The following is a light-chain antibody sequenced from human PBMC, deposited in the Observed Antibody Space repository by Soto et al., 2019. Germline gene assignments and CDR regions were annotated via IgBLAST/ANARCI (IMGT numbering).Light chain of an antibody. Sequence: QSVLTQPPSVSGTPGQTVVISCSGSSSNIGAPYDVNWYRQIPGTAPKLLIYGNHNRPSGVSNRFSGSESGNTASLTISGLQAEDEADYYCHSYARGTLVFGGGTKLTVL. CDR3: HSYARGTLV. CDR2: GNH. V-gene: IGLV1-40*01. J-gene: IGLJ3*02. CDR1: SSNIGAPYD.